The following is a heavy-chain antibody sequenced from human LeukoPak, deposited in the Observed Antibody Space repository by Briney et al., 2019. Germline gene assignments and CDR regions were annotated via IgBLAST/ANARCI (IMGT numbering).Heavy chain of an antibody. CDR2: ISDDGSKK. Sequence: GGSLRLSCAASGFTFSSYGMHWVRQAPGEGLEWLAVISDDGSKKSYADSVKGRFTVSRDNSKNTVYLEMNSLRIEDSAVYYCGSDDGGDYDGLDHWGQGTLVTVSS. V-gene: IGHV3-30*03. CDR3: GSDDGGDYDGLDH. J-gene: IGHJ4*02. CDR1: GFTFSSYG. D-gene: IGHD4-17*01.